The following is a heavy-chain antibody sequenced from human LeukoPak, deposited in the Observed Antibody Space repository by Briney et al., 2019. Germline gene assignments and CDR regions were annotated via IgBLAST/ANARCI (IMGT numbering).Heavy chain of an antibody. CDR2: INHSGST. CDR3: ARVKTRFYDSSGYSDY. V-gene: IGHV4-34*01. Sequence: SETLSLTCAVYGGSFSGYYWSWIRQPPGKGLEWIGEINHSGSTNYNPSLKSRVTISIDTSKNQFPLKLSSVTAADTAVYYCARVKTRFYDSSGYSDYWGQGTLVTVSS. J-gene: IGHJ4*02. D-gene: IGHD3-22*01. CDR1: GGSFSGYY.